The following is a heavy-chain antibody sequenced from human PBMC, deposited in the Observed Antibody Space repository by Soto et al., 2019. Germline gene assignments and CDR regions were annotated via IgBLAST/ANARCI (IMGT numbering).Heavy chain of an antibody. CDR3: ARDGDFEYVWGSYRPPPFAF. Sequence: SETLSLTCTVSGYSISSGHFWGWIRQPPGKGLEWIGSSDHSGSTYVNPSLKSRVTISVDTSKNQFSLRLSSVTAADTAVYYCARDGDFEYVWGSYRPPPFAFWGHGVLVTVSS. D-gene: IGHD3-16*02. CDR1: GYSISSGHF. CDR2: SDHSGST. V-gene: IGHV4-38-2*02. J-gene: IGHJ4*01.